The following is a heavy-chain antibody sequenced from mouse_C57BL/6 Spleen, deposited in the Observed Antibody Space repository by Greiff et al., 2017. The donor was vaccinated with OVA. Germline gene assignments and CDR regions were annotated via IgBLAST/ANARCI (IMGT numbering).Heavy chain of an antibody. CDR3: ARERDYYGSSYGFAY. J-gene: IGHJ3*01. Sequence: QVQLKQPGAELVKPGASVKMSCKASGYTFTSYWITWVKQRPGQGLEWIGDIYPGSGSTNYNEKFKSKATLTVDTSSSTAYMQLSSLTSEDSAVYYCARERDYYGSSYGFAYWGQGTLVTVSA. D-gene: IGHD1-1*01. V-gene: IGHV1-55*01. CDR1: GYTFTSYW. CDR2: IYPGSGST.